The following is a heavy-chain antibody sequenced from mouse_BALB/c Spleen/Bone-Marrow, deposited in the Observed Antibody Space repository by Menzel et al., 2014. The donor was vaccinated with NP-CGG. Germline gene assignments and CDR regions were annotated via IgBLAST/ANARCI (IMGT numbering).Heavy chain of an antibody. J-gene: IGHJ4*01. CDR1: GFTSIDYY. CDR3: ARETGYVYGNFAMDY. V-gene: IGHV7-3*02. D-gene: IGHD2-1*01. Sequence: EVKVVESGGGLVQPGGSLRLSCEASGFTSIDYYMTWVRQPPGKALGWLGFIRNRANGYTTEYSASVKGRFTISRDISQSIFYLQMNTLRAEDSATYYCARETGYVYGNFAMDYWGQGTSVTVSS. CDR2: IRNRANGYTT.